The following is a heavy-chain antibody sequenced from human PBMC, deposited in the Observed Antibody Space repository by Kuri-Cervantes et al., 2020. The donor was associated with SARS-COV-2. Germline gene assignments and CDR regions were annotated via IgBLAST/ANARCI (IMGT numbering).Heavy chain of an antibody. J-gene: IGHJ4*02. CDR3: TSLSTVAPFDY. CDR2: IRSKANSYAT. CDR1: GFTFSGSA. D-gene: IGHD4-11*01. Sequence: GSLRLSCAASGFTFSGSAMHWVRQASGKGLEWVGRIRSKANSYATAYAASVKGRFTISRDESKKTVYLQMNSLKTEDTAVYYCTSLSTVAPFDYWGQGTLVTVSS. V-gene: IGHV3-73*01.